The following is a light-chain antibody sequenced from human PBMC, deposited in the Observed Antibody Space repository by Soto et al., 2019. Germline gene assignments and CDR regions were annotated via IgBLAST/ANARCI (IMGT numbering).Light chain of an antibody. CDR1: QSVSSY. Sequence: EIVLTQSPATLSLSPGERATLSCRASQSVSSYLAWYQQKPGQAPRLLIYDASNRATGIPARFSGSGSGTDVSLTVSSLAPEDFAVYSGQERSNWPPLLTFGGGTEVEIK. CDR2: DAS. V-gene: IGKV3-11*01. CDR3: QERSNWPPLLT. J-gene: IGKJ4*01.